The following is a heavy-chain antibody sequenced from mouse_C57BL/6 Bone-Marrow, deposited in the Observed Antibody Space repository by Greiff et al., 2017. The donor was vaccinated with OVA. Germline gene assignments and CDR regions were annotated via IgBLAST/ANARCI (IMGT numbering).Heavy chain of an antibody. CDR2: IDPESGGT. V-gene: IGHV1-15*01. D-gene: IGHD3-2*02. J-gene: IGHJ2*01. CDR1: GYTFTDYE. Sequence: QVQLQQPGAELVRPGASVTLSCKASGYTFTDYEMHWVKQTPVHGLEWIGAIDPESGGTDYNQKFKGKAILTADKSSSTAYMELRSLTSEDSAVYYGTRDGTAQVDYWGQGTTLTVSS. CDR3: TRDGTAQVDY.